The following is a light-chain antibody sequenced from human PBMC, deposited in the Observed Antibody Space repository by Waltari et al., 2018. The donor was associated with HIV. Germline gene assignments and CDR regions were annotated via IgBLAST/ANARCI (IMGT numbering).Light chain of an antibody. CDR1: TSNIGKNY. Sequence: QSVLTQPPSLSAAPGQKVTISCSGSTSNIGKNYVSWYQQLQETAPKLIIYDNNKRPSGIPDRFSGSKSGTSATLAITGLRTGDEADYYCGTWDSSVSAGVFGGGTKLTVL. CDR2: DNN. J-gene: IGLJ3*02. V-gene: IGLV1-51*01. CDR3: GTWDSSVSAGV.